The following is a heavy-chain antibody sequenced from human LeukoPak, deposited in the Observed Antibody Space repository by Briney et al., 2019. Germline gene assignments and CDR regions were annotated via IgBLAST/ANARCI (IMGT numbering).Heavy chain of an antibody. J-gene: IGHJ6*03. Sequence: GASVKVSCKASGYTFTGYYMHWVRQAPGQGLEWMGWINPNSGGTNYAQKFQGRVTMTRDTSISTAYMELSSLRSEDTAVYYCASPRLKPNVLPSDLLGEYYYYMDVWGKGTTVTVSS. CDR2: INPNSGGT. CDR1: GYTFTGYY. V-gene: IGHV1-2*02. D-gene: IGHD3-10*01. CDR3: ASPRLKPNVLPSDLLGEYYYYMDV.